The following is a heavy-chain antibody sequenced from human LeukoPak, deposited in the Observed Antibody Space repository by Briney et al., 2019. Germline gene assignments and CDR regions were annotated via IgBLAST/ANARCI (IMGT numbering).Heavy chain of an antibody. Sequence: ASVNVSCKASGGTFSSYTISWVRQAPGQGLEWMGRIIPILGIANYAQKFQGRVTITADKSTSTAYMELSSLRSEDTAVYYCARTAHSDFWSGYYYYYYSMDVWGKGTTVTVSS. D-gene: IGHD3-3*01. CDR3: ARTAHSDFWSGYYYYYYSMDV. CDR1: GGTFSSYT. CDR2: IIPILGIA. J-gene: IGHJ6*03. V-gene: IGHV1-69*02.